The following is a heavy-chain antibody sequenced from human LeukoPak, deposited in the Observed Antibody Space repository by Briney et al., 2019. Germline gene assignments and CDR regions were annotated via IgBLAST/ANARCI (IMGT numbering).Heavy chain of an antibody. J-gene: IGHJ4*02. D-gene: IGHD3-16*01. CDR3: ARDRRGAFDY. CDR2: IYHSGST. V-gene: IGHV4-30-2*01. Sequence: SQTLSLTCAVSGGSISSGGYSWSWIRQPPGKGLEWIGYIYHSGSTYYNPSLKSRVTISVDRSKNQFSLKLSSVTAADTAVYYCARDRRGAFDYWGQGTLVTVPS. CDR1: GGSISSGGYS.